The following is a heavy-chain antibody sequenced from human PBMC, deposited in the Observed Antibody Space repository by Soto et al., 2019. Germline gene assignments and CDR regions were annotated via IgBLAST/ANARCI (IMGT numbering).Heavy chain of an antibody. CDR1: GFTYNIYA. CDR3: AKQFSSSTWYPFDH. CDR2: ISAGFIDT. Sequence: EVQLLESGEALVQPGGSLRLSCAASGFTYNIYAMSWVRQAPGKGLEWVSGISAGFIDTYYADSVKGRFTVSRDDSKNTLYLQMNSLRADDTAVYYCAKQFSSSTWYPFDHWGRGTLVTVSS. V-gene: IGHV3-23*01. J-gene: IGHJ4*02. D-gene: IGHD6-13*01.